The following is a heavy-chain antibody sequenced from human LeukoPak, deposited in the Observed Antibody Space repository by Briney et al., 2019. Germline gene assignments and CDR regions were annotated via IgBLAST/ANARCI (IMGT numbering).Heavy chain of an antibody. J-gene: IGHJ4*02. CDR1: GFTFSSYA. V-gene: IGHV3-23*01. D-gene: IGHD2-8*01. CDR2: ISGSGGST. CDR3: ARAGGGYCTTTCYASDY. Sequence: GGSLRLSCAASGFTFSSYAMSWVRQAPGKGLEWVSAISGSGGSTYYADSVKGRFTISRDNSKNTLSLQMNSLRPEDTAVYYCARAGGGYCTTTCYASDYWGQGTLVTVSS.